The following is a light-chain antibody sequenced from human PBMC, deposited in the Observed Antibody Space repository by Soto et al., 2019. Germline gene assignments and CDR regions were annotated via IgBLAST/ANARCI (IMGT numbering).Light chain of an antibody. CDR2: DAY. V-gene: IGKV1-33*01. Sequence: DIQMTQSPPSLSASVGDRVTITCQASHDIGNSLNWYQDKPGQAPKLVIYDAYHLETGVPSTFSRNGYGTDFTFTISSLRPEDIATYYCQKSDHLPLFGPGTKVDMK. J-gene: IGKJ3*01. CDR3: QKSDHLPL. CDR1: HDIGNS.